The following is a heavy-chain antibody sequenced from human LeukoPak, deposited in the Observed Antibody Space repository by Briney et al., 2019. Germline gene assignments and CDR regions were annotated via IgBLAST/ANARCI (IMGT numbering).Heavy chain of an antibody. Sequence: GGSLRLSCEASGFTFSNYAMTWVRQAPGKGLEWVSSIHSGGYNTYYADSVKGRFTITRDNSKNTVYLRMSGLRPGGTAVYYFLKVTLGSIVMDTADNSYWFSDLWGRGTLVTVSS. CDR3: LKVTLGSIVMDTADNSYWFSDL. V-gene: IGHV3-23*01. CDR1: GFTFSNYA. J-gene: IGHJ2*01. CDR2: IHSGGYNT. D-gene: IGHD2-21*02.